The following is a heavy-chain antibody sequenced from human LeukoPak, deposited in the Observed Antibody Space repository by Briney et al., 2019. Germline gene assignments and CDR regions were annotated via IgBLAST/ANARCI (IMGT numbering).Heavy chain of an antibody. CDR2: IYSGGNT. CDR1: GFIVSSDY. J-gene: IGHJ4*02. Sequence: GGSLRLSCAVSGFIVSSDYMSWVRQAPGKGLEWVSVIYSGGNTYYADSVKGRFTISRDNSKNTLYLQMNSLRAEDTAVYYCARDRRMTTVVTPFGYWGQGTLVTVSS. V-gene: IGHV3-53*05. CDR3: ARDRRMTTVVTPFGY. D-gene: IGHD4-23*01.